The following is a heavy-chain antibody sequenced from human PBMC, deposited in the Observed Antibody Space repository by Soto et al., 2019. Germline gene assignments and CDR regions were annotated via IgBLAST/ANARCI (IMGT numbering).Heavy chain of an antibody. V-gene: IGHV4-59*01. CDR3: ARLTDCGGDCPLFDY. D-gene: IGHD2-21*02. J-gene: IGHJ4*02. CDR1: GGSISGYY. CDR2: IYSNGST. Sequence: QVHLQESGPGLVKPSETLSLTCTVSGGSISGYYWSWIRQPPGKGLEWIDYIYSNGSTNYNPSLKSRVTISVDTSKNQFSLKLSSVTDADTAVYYCARLTDCGGDCPLFDYWGQGTLVTVSS.